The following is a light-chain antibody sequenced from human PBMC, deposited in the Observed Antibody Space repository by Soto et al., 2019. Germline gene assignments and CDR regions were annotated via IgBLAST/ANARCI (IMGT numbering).Light chain of an antibody. CDR2: GAS. CDR3: QQYNNWPPRT. V-gene: IGKV3-15*01. CDR1: QSGYSN. Sequence: EIVMTQSPATLSVSPGERAALSCRATQSGYSNLAWYQQKPGQAPRLLIYGASTRATGVPARFSGSGSGTEFTLTISSLQSEDFAVYYCQQYNNWPPRTFGQGTRLEIK. J-gene: IGKJ2*01.